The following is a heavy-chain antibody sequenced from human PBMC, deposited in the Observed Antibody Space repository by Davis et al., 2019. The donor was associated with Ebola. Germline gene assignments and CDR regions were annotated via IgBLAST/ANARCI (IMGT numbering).Heavy chain of an antibody. CDR1: GFTFDDYV. V-gene: IGHV3-9*01. CDR3: AKGRGWFGELVG. J-gene: IGHJ4*02. CDR2: ISWNSGSI. Sequence: SCAASGFTFDDYVMHWVRQAPGKGLELVSGISWNSGSIGYADSLKGRFTISRDSAKRSLYLQMNSLRTEESAFYYCAKGRGWFGELVGWGQGTVVTVSS. D-gene: IGHD3-10*01.